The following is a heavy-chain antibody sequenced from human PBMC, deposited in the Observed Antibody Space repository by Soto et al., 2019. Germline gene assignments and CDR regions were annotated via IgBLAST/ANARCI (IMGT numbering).Heavy chain of an antibody. V-gene: IGHV3-53*01. Sequence: GGSLRLSCAASGFTVSSNYMRWVRQAPGKGLEWVSVIYSGGSTYYADSVKGRFTISRDNSKNTLYLQMNSLRAEDTAVYYCARDLGADDYGDYGVSYYGMDVWGQGTTVTGSS. J-gene: IGHJ6*02. CDR3: ARDLGADDYGDYGVSYYGMDV. D-gene: IGHD4-17*01. CDR1: GFTVSSNY. CDR2: IYSGGST.